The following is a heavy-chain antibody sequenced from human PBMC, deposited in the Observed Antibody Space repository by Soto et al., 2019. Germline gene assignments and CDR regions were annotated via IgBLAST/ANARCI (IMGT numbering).Heavy chain of an antibody. CDR2: IYYSGST. CDR3: ARVSCSGGSCLHRDY. Sequence: SETLSLTCTVSGGSISSSSYYWGWIRQPPGKGLEWVGSIYYSGSTYYNPSLKSRVTISVDTSKNQFSLKLSSVTAADTAVYYCARVSCSGGSCLHRDYWGQGTLCTVSS. V-gene: IGHV4-39*01. D-gene: IGHD2-15*01. CDR1: GGSISSSSYY. J-gene: IGHJ4*02.